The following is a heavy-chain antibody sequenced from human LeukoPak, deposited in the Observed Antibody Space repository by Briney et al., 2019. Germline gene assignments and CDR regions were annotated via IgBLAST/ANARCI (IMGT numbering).Heavy chain of an antibody. CDR1: GGSISSYY. Sequence: SETLSLTCTVSGGSISSYYWSWIRQPPGKGLEWIGDIYTSGSTNYNPSLKSRVTISVDTSKNQFSLKLSSVTAADTAVYYCARRTVAGTGDYFDYWGQGTLVTVSS. J-gene: IGHJ4*02. V-gene: IGHV4-4*09. CDR2: IYTSGST. CDR3: ARRTVAGTGDYFDY. D-gene: IGHD6-19*01.